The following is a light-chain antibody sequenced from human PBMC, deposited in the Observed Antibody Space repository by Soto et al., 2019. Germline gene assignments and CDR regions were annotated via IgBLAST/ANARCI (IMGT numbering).Light chain of an antibody. Sequence: QSALTQPASVSGSPGQSITITCTGPSSDVGGYNYVSWYQQHPGKAPKVLISDVSNRPSGISNRFSGSKSGNTASLTISGLQAEDEADYYCSSYTSIDTWVFGTGTKLTVL. CDR2: DVS. CDR3: SSYTSIDTWV. V-gene: IGLV2-14*03. J-gene: IGLJ1*01. CDR1: SSDVGGYNY.